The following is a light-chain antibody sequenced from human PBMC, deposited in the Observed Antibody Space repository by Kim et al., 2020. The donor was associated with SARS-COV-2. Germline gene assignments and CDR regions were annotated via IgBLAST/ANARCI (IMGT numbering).Light chain of an antibody. Sequence: DVQMTQSPSTLSASVGDRVTITCRASQRISRWLAWYQQKPGKAPKLLISKASSLESEVPSRFSGSVSGTEFTLTISSLQPDDLATYFCQQYNTYPFTFGQGTKLEI. CDR3: QQYNTYPFT. V-gene: IGKV1-5*03. CDR1: QRISRW. CDR2: KAS. J-gene: IGKJ2*01.